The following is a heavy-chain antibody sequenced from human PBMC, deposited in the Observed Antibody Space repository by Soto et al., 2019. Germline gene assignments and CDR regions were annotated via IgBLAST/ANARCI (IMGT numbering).Heavy chain of an antibody. CDR1: GFSFDSYR. CDR2: IKQDGSEK. V-gene: IGHV3-7*01. CDR3: ARATGYILGSDWSSRYYGLDV. D-gene: IGHD3-9*01. J-gene: IGHJ6*02. Sequence: EMKMVQSGGGLVQPGGSLRLSCVGSGFSFDSYRMSWVRQAPGKGLEWVAHIKQDGSEKYYVASVEGRFTISRDNVKNSVFLQMSSLRAEDTAVYYCARATGYILGSDWSSRYYGLDVWGQGTTVTVSS.